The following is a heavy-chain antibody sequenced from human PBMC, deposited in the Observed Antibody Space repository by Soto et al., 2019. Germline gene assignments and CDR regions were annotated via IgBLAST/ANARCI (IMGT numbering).Heavy chain of an antibody. V-gene: IGHV4-59*01. Sequence: SETLSLTCTVSGGSISSYYWSWIRQPPGKGLEWIGYIYYSGSTNYNPSLKSRVTISVDTSKNQFYLKLSSVTAADTAVYYCARAKGTMSTGYYFDYWGQGTLVTVSS. CDR2: IYYSGST. CDR3: ARAKGTMSTGYYFDY. CDR1: GGSISSYY. J-gene: IGHJ4*02. D-gene: IGHD3-22*01.